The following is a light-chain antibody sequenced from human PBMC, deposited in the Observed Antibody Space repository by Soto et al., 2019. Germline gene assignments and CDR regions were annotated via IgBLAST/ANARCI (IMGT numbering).Light chain of an antibody. CDR3: QHHNSYSQT. Sequence: DIQLTQSPPTLSASVGDRVTITCRASQSIRYYLAWYQQMPGKAPKLLIYGASSLQSGVPSRFSGSGSWTEFTLTISSLQPDDFATYFCQHHNSYSQTFGQGTKV. CDR2: GAS. CDR1: QSIRYY. J-gene: IGKJ1*01. V-gene: IGKV1-5*01.